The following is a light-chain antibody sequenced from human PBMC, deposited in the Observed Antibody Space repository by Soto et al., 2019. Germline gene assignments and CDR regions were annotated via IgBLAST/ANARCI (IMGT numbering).Light chain of an antibody. Sequence: QSALTQPPSASGSPGQSVTISCTGTSSDVGGYNYVSWYQQRPGKAPQLILYEVNKRPSGVSDRFSGSKSGNTASLTISGLQAEDEADYYCSSYTITSTLVIFGGGTKVTVL. CDR2: EVN. V-gene: IGLV2-14*01. CDR3: SSYTITSTLVI. CDR1: SSDVGGYNY. J-gene: IGLJ2*01.